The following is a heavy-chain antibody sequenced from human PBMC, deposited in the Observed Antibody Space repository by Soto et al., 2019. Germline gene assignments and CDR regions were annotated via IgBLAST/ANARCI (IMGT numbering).Heavy chain of an antibody. D-gene: IGHD1-26*01. V-gene: IGHV3-53*01. CDR1: GLTVSHSY. Sequence: GGCLRLSCAASGLTVSHSYMSRVRQAPGKGLEWVSAIYSGGTTYYADSVRGRFTISRDDSKNTVYLQINSLRAEDTAVYYCANSPSAPEYFAHWGQGTLVTVSS. CDR2: IYSGGTT. J-gene: IGHJ4*02. CDR3: ANSPSAPEYFAH.